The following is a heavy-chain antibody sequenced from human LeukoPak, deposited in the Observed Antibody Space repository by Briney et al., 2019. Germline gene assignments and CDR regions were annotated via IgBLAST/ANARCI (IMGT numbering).Heavy chain of an antibody. D-gene: IGHD1-26*01. V-gene: IGHV4-59*08. CDR2: IYYSGST. CDR3: VAGSGGDEWEPYGFDY. J-gene: IGHJ4*02. Sequence: SETLSLTCTVSGGSISSYYWSWIRQPPGKGLEWIGYIYYSGSTNYNPSLKSRVTISVDTSRNQFSLKLNSVTAADTAVYYCVAGSGGDEWEPYGFDYWGQGTLVTVYS. CDR1: GGSISSYY.